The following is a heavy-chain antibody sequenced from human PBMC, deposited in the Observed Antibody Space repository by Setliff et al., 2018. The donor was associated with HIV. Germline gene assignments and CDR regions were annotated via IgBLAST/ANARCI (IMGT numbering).Heavy chain of an antibody. D-gene: IGHD1-7*01. CDR1: GFTFSNYA. J-gene: IGHJ6*03. CDR2: ISGSGDTT. CDR3: AKNTPSIINYPYYYYMDV. Sequence: PGGSLRLSCAASGFTFSNYAMTWVRQAPGKGLEWVSGISGSGDTTNYADSVKGRFIISRDNSNNMLHLQMNSLRAEDTAVYYCAKNTPSIINYPYYYYMDVWGKGTTVTVSS. V-gene: IGHV3-23*01.